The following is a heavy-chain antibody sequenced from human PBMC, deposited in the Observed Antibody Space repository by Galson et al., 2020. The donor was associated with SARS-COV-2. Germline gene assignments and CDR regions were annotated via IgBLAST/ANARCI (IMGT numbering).Heavy chain of an antibody. CDR1: GFTFSSYS. V-gene: IGHV3-21*01. D-gene: IGHD5-12*01. CDR3: ATPRGYSGYDFDY. CDR2: ISSSSSYI. Sequence: GESLKISCAASGFTFSSYSMNWVRQAPGKGLEWVSSISSSSSYIYYADSVKGRFTISRDNAKNSLYLQMNSLRAEDTAVYYCATPRGYSGYDFDYWGQGTLGTVSS. J-gene: IGHJ4*02.